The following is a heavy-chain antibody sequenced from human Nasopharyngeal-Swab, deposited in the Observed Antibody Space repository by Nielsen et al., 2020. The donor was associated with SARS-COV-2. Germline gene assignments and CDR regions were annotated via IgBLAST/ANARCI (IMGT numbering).Heavy chain of an antibody. D-gene: IGHD3-10*01. V-gene: IGHV1-69*04. CDR1: GGTFRRYA. J-gene: IGHJ4*02. Sequence: SVKVSCKASGGTFRRYAISWVRQAPGQGLEWMGRIIPILGIANYAQKFQGRVTITADKSTSTAYMELSSLRSEDTAVYYCARDPRYGSADMYSPDYWGQGTLVTVSS. CDR2: IIPILGIA. CDR3: ARDPRYGSADMYSPDY.